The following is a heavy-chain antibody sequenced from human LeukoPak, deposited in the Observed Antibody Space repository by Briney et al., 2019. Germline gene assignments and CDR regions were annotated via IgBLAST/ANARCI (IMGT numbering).Heavy chain of an antibody. CDR3: ARFNDYIDY. CDR1: GGSISSYY. J-gene: IGHJ4*02. CDR2: IYCSGST. Sequence: PSETLSLTCTVSGGSISSYYWSWIRQPPGKGLEWIGYIYCSGSTNYNPSLKSRVTISVDTSKNQFSLKLSSVTAADTAVYYCARFNDYIDYWGQGTLVTVSS. V-gene: IGHV4-59*01. D-gene: IGHD2-8*01.